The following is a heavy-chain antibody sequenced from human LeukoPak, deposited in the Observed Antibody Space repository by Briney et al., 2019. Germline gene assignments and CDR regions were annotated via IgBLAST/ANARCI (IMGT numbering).Heavy chain of an antibody. D-gene: IGHD3-22*01. Sequence: GDSLKIACKGSGYSFTSYWISWVRQMPGKGLEWMGRIDPSDSYTNYSPSFQGHVTIPADKSISTAYLQWSSLKASDTAMYYCARLDYEYMDVWGQGTTVTVSS. J-gene: IGHJ6*02. CDR2: IDPSDSYT. CDR1: GYSFTSYW. CDR3: ARLDYEYMDV. V-gene: IGHV5-10-1*01.